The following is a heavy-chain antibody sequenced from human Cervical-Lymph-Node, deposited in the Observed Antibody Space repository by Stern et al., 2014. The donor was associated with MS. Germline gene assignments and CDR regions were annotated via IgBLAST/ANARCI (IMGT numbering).Heavy chain of an antibody. D-gene: IGHD3-22*01. CDR2: ISWNSGSI. CDR3: AKGFYDSSGYIDY. CDR1: GFTFDDYA. Sequence: EVQLVQSGGGLVQPGRSLRLSCAASGFTFDDYALHWVRQAPGKGLERVSGISWNSGSIGYADSVKGRFTISRDNAKNSLYLQMNSLRAEDTALYYCAKGFYDSSGYIDYWGQGTLVTVSS. V-gene: IGHV3-9*01. J-gene: IGHJ4*02.